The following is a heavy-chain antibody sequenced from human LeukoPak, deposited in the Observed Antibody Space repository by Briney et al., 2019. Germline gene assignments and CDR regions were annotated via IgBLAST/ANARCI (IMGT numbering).Heavy chain of an antibody. D-gene: IGHD6-13*01. CDR1: GYSFTSYW. J-gene: IGHJ6*02. CDR2: IYPGDSDT. Sequence: GESLKISCKGSGYSFTSYWIGWGRQMPGKGLEWMGIIYPGDSDTRYSPSFQGQVTISADKSISTAYLQWSSLKASDTAMYYCASPTLGYYYGMDVWGQGTTVTVSS. V-gene: IGHV5-51*01. CDR3: ASPTLGYYYGMDV.